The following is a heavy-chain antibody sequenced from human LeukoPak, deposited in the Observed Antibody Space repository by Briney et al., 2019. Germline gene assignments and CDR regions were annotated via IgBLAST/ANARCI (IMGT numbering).Heavy chain of an antibody. Sequence: SQTLSLTCTVSGGSISSGGYYWSWIRQHPGKGLEWIGYIYYGGSTYYNPSLKSRVTISVDTSKNQFSLKLSSVTAADTAVYYCARDSTYPYDSSGYYPHYFDYWGQGTLVTVSS. V-gene: IGHV4-31*03. J-gene: IGHJ4*02. D-gene: IGHD3-22*01. CDR3: ARDSTYPYDSSGYYPHYFDY. CDR1: GGSISSGGYY. CDR2: IYYGGST.